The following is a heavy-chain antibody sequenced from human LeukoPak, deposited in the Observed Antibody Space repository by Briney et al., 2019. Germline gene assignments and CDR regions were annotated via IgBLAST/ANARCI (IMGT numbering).Heavy chain of an antibody. J-gene: IGHJ4*02. CDR3: ASPERYGEQGDY. D-gene: IGHD4-17*01. CDR1: GGTFSSYA. V-gene: IGHV1-69*13. CDR2: IIPIFGTA. Sequence: SVKVSCKASGGTFSSYAISWVRQAPGQGLEWMGGIIPIFGTANYAQKFQGRVTITADESTSTAYMELSSLRSEDTAVYYCASPERYGEQGDYWGQGTLVTVSS.